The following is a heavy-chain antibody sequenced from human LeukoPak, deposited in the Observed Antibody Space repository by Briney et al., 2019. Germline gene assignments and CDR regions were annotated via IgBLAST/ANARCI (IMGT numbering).Heavy chain of an antibody. V-gene: IGHV3-23*01. Sequence: GWSLRLSCAASGFTFSRFAMSWVRQAPGKGPEWVSGISGGGGNTYYADSVKGRFTISRDDSKNTLFLQMNSLRVEDTAVYYCANSPYVGDHGGPSAWGQRTLVTVSS. J-gene: IGHJ5*02. D-gene: IGHD4-23*01. CDR1: GFTFSRFA. CDR2: ISGGGGNT. CDR3: ANSPYVGDHGGPSA.